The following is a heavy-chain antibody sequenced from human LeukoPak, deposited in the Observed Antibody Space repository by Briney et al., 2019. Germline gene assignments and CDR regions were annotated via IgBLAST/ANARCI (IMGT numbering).Heavy chain of an antibody. CDR2: IYHSGST. J-gene: IGHJ4*02. Sequence: SETLSLTCTVSGYSISSGYYWGWIRQPPGKGLEWIGSIYHSGSTYYNPSLKSRVTISLDTSKNQFSLKLRSVTAADTAVYYCARSRITMIVPNYWGQGTLVTVSS. D-gene: IGHD3-22*01. V-gene: IGHV4-38-2*02. CDR1: GYSISSGYY. CDR3: ARSRITMIVPNY.